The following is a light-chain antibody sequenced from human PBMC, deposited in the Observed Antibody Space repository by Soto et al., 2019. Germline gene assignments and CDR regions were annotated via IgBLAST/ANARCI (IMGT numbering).Light chain of an antibody. J-gene: IGLJ2*01. CDR1: SSDVGGYNY. Sequence: QFSLTQPPSASGSPGQSVTISCTGTSSDVGGYNYVSWYQQHPGKAPKLMIYEVSKRPSGVPDRFSGSKSGNTASLTVSGLQAEDEADYFCSSYTTNKTLLFGGGTKVTVL. CDR3: SSYTTNKTLL. CDR2: EVS. V-gene: IGLV2-8*01.